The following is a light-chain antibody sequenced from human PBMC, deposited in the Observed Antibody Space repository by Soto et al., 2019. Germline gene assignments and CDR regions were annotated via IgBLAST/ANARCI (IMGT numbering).Light chain of an antibody. CDR1: QSISSY. V-gene: IGKV1-39*01. CDR3: QQSYSTPPT. Sequence: DIQMTQSPSSLSASVGDRVTITCRASQSISSYLNWYQQKPGKAPKVLIYAASSLQGGVPSRFSGSGSGTDFTHTISSLQPEDFATYYCQQSYSTPPTFGQGTKVEI. CDR2: AAS. J-gene: IGKJ1*01.